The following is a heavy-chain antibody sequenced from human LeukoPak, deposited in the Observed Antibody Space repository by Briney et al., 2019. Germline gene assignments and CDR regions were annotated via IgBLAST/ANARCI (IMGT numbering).Heavy chain of an antibody. CDR3: ARDDHYDSSGYYYDY. Sequence: SVTVSCKASGGTFSSYAISWVRQAPGQGLEWMGGIIPIFGTANYAQKFQGRVTITADESTSTAYMELSSLRSEDTAVYYCARDDHYDSSGYYYDYWGQGTLVTVSS. V-gene: IGHV1-69*13. CDR2: IIPIFGTA. CDR1: GGTFSSYA. J-gene: IGHJ4*02. D-gene: IGHD3-22*01.